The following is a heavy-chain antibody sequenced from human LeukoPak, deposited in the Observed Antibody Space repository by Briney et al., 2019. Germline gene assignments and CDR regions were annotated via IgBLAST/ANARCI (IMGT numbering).Heavy chain of an antibody. D-gene: IGHD3-22*01. Sequence: GGSLRLSCAASGFTFSSYAMSWVRQAPGKGLEWVSAISGSGGRTYYADSVKGRFTISRDNSMDTLYLQMNSLRAEDTAVYYCARARTYSYDSSGHYYPTHFDYWGQGTLVTVSS. CDR2: ISGSGGRT. J-gene: IGHJ4*02. V-gene: IGHV3-23*01. CDR3: ARARTYSYDSSGHYYPTHFDY. CDR1: GFTFSSYA.